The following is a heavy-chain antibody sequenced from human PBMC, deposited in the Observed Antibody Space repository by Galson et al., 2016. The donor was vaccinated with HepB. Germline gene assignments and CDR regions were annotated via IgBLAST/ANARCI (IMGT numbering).Heavy chain of an antibody. Sequence: SLRLSCAASGFTFSTSSMNWVRQAPGKGLEWVSSISSSSTSIYYADSVKGRFTISRDNAKNSLYLQMNSLRVEDTAVYYCASWDGDYADYWGQGTLVTVSS. CDR3: ASWDGDYADY. V-gene: IGHV3-21*01. D-gene: IGHD4-17*01. J-gene: IGHJ4*02. CDR1: GFTFSTSS. CDR2: ISSSSTSI.